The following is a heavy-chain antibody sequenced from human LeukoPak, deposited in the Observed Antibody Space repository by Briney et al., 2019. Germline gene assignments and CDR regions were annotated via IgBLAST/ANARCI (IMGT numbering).Heavy chain of an antibody. CDR2: ISYDGSNK. D-gene: IGHD6-19*01. CDR1: GFTFSSYA. Sequence: GGSLRLSCAASGFTFSSYAMHWVRQAPGKGLEWVAVISYDGSNKYYADSVKGRFTISRDNSKNTLYLQMNSLRAEDTAVYYCARAFMPTGFSSGWCAASSFDYWGQGTLVTVSS. V-gene: IGHV3-30*04. J-gene: IGHJ4*02. CDR3: ARAFMPTGFSSGWCAASSFDY.